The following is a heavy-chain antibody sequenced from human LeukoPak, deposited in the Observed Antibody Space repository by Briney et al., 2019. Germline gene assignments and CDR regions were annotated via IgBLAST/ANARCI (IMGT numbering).Heavy chain of an antibody. D-gene: IGHD3-10*01. J-gene: IGHJ4*02. V-gene: IGHV3-23*01. CDR2: ISGSGGST. Sequence: PGGSLRLSCAASGITFSSYGMSWVRQAPGKGLEWVSAISGSGGSTYYADSVKGRFTISRDNSKNTLYLQMNSLRVEDTAVYYCAKDGGVRFGESNDYWGQGTLVTVSS. CDR3: AKDGGVRFGESNDY. CDR1: GITFSSYG.